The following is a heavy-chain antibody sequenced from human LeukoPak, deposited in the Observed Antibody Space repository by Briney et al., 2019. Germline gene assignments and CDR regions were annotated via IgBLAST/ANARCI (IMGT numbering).Heavy chain of an antibody. CDR1: GGSMSFYY. CDR3: ARDLPKLRTNPKVYYAMDV. D-gene: IGHD4-17*01. V-gene: IGHV4-59*01. Sequence: SETLSLTCTVSGGSMSFYYWTWIRQPPGRGLEWIGYLYDNGTTRYNPSLKSRVTISVDTSKNQFSLKLTSVIAADTAVYYCARDLPKLRTNPKVYYAMDVWGQGTTVTVSS. CDR2: LYDNGTT. J-gene: IGHJ6*02.